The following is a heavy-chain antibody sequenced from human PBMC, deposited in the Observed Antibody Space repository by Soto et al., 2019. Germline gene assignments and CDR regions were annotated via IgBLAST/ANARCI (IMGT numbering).Heavy chain of an antibody. CDR1: GFTFSSVS. V-gene: IGHV3-21*01. CDR3: ARVAY. J-gene: IGHJ4*02. CDR2: ISSGSSDT. Sequence: GGSLRLSCAASGFTFSSVSMNWVRQVPGKGLEWVASISSGSSDTWYADSVKGRFIISRDNAQNSLFLQMNTLRPEDTAIYYCARVAYWGPGTQVTVSP.